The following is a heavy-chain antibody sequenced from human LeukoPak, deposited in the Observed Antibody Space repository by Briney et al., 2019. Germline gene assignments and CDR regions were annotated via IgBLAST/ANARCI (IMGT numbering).Heavy chain of an antibody. V-gene: IGHV3-30*02. Sequence: PGGSLRLSCAASGFTFSSYGMHWGRQAPGRGLEWVAFIRYDGSNKYYADSVKGRFTISRDNSKNSLYLQMNSLRAEDTAVYFCTREAAAGIDYWGQGTLFTVSS. J-gene: IGHJ4*02. D-gene: IGHD6-13*01. CDR1: GFTFSSYG. CDR3: TREAAAGIDY. CDR2: IRYDGSNK.